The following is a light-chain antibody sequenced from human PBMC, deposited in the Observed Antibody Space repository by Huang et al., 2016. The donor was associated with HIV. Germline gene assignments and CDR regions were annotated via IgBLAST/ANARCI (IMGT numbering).Light chain of an antibody. CDR2: GAS. V-gene: IGKV3-20*01. Sequence: EIVLTQSPGTLSLSPGERATLSCRASQSVSSSYLAWYQQKPGQAPRLRLYGASSRATGIPDRFSGSGSGTDFTLTISRLEPEDFAVYYCQQYGSSPLLTFGGGTKVEIK. CDR1: QSVSSSY. J-gene: IGKJ4*01. CDR3: QQYGSSPLLT.